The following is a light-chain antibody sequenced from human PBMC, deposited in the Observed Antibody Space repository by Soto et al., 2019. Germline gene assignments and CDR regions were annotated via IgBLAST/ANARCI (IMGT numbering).Light chain of an antibody. CDR1: SSDIGSNNY. CDR2: EVS. V-gene: IGLV2-14*01. CDR3: SSYTTTTRL. J-gene: IGLJ3*02. Sequence: QSALTQPASVSGSPGQSITISCTGTSSDIGSNNYVSWFQQRPGKAPTLIIYEVSNRASGVSNHFSGSKSGNTASLTISRLLPEDEAEYYCSSYTTTTRLFGGGTKLTVL.